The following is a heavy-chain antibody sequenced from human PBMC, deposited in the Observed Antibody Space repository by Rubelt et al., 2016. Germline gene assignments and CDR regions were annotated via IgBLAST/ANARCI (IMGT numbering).Heavy chain of an antibody. V-gene: IGHV1-69*04. D-gene: IGHD2-15*01. CDR1: GGTFSSYA. Sequence: QVQLVQSGAEVKKPGSSVKVSCKASGGTFSSYAISWVRQAPGQGLEWMGRIIPILGIANYAQKFQGRVTITADKSTSTAYMELSSLRSEDTAVYYCAREDVVAATMFDYWGQGTLVTVSS. CDR3: AREDVVAATMFDY. J-gene: IGHJ4*02. CDR2: IIPILGIA.